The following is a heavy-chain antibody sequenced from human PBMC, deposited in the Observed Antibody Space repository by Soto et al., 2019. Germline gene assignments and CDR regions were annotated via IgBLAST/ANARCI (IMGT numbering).Heavy chain of an antibody. D-gene: IGHD6-13*01. Sequence: PVGSLRLSCAASGFTFDDYAMHWVRQAPGKGLEWVSGISWNSGSIGYADSVKGRFTISRDNAKNSLYLQMNSLRAEDTALYYCAKVYRPHSSKQQPFDYWGQGTLVTVSS. V-gene: IGHV3-9*01. CDR3: AKVYRPHSSKQQPFDY. CDR2: ISWNSGSI. J-gene: IGHJ4*02. CDR1: GFTFDDYA.